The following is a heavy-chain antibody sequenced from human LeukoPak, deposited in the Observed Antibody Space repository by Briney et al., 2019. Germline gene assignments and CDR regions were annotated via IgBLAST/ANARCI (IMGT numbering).Heavy chain of an antibody. J-gene: IGHJ4*02. CDR2: IIPILGIA. Sequence: RASVKVSCMATRGTFRRYPIRWVGQAPGQGLEWMGRIIPILGIANYAQKFQGRVTITADKSTSTAYMELSSLRSEDTAVYYCARALMGEQLPIDYGPQGTLVTVSS. D-gene: IGHD6-6*01. CDR3: ARALMGEQLPIDY. V-gene: IGHV1-69*04. CDR1: RGTFRRYP.